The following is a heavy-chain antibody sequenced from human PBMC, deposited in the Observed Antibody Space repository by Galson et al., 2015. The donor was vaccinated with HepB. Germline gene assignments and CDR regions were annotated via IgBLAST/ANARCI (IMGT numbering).Heavy chain of an antibody. D-gene: IGHD1-26*01. V-gene: IGHV3-30-3*01. CDR1: GFTFSNYA. CDR2: ISYDGSKK. Sequence: SLRLSCAASGFTFSNYAMHWVRQAPGKGLEWVAVISYDGSKKYYADSMKGRFTVSRDNSKNTLYLQMDSLRAEDTAVCYCARGSLVGATYVYWGPGTLVTVSS. CDR3: ARGSLVGATYVY. J-gene: IGHJ4*02.